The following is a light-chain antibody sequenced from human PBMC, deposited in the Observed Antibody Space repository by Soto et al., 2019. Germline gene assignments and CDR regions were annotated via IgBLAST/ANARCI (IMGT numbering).Light chain of an antibody. CDR2: DAF. V-gene: IGKV3-11*01. Sequence: IVLTQSPFTLSLSPGERATLSCRASQSVSRYLAWYQQKPDQAPRLLIYDAFNRATGIPARFSGSGSGTDFTLTISSLEPEDFVVYYCQQRSNWPITFGQGTRLEIK. CDR1: QSVSRY. CDR3: QQRSNWPIT. J-gene: IGKJ5*01.